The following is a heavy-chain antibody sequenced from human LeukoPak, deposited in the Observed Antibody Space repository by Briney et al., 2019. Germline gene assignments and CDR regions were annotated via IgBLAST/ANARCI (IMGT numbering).Heavy chain of an antibody. V-gene: IGHV3-48*04. J-gene: IGHJ6*03. Sequence: GESLTLPCDPSEHPFSSYNKHWVRQAPGKAREWVSYFRSSSSTIYYADSAKGRFTISRDNAKNSLYLQMNTLRAEDTAVYYCARDGSLDIYGYYYYMHVWRKGPTVTVSS. CDR2: FRSSSSTI. CDR3: ARDGSLDIYGYYYYMHV. D-gene: IGHD2-2*02. CDR1: EHPFSSYN.